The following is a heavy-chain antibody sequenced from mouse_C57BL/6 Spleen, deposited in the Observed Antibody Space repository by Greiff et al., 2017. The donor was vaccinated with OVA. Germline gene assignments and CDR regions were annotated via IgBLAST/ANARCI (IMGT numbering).Heavy chain of an antibody. V-gene: IGHV1-26*01. J-gene: IGHJ4*01. D-gene: IGHD2-4*01. CDR3: ARSGYDYRYAMDD. CDR1: GYTFTDYY. CDR2: INPNNGGT. Sequence: EVQLQQSGPELVKPGASVKISCKASGYTFTDYYMNWVKQSHGKSLEWIGDINPNNGGTSYNQKFKGKATLTVDKSSSTAYMELRSLTSEDSAVYYCARSGYDYRYAMDDWGQGTSVTVSS.